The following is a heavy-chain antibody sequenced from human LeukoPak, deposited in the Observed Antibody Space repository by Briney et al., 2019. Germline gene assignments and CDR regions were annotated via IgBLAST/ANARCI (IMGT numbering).Heavy chain of an antibody. V-gene: IGHV4-39*07. Sequence: SETLSLTCTVSGGSISSSSYYWGWLRQPPGKGLEWIGSIYYSGSTYYNPSLKSRVTISVDTSKNQFSLKLSSVTAPDTALYYCARVNIPAAGFGFDYWGQGTLVTVSS. J-gene: IGHJ4*02. CDR1: GGSISSSSYY. CDR3: ARVNIPAAGFGFDY. D-gene: IGHD6-13*01. CDR2: IYYSGST.